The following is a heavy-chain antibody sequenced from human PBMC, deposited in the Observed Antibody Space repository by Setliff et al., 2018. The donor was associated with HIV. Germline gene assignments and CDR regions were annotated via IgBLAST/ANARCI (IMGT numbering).Heavy chain of an antibody. J-gene: IGHJ4*02. CDR1: GFTFDSYS. CDR2: ISGLGGGTI. Sequence: HPGGSLRLSCATSGFTFDSYSIIWVRQAPGKGLEWVSYISGLGGGTIYYADSVKGRFTISRDNAKNSLFLQMNSLRAEDTAVYYCASIELAAMVPVDYWGQGTLVTVSS. CDR3: ASIELAAMVPVDY. V-gene: IGHV3-48*04. D-gene: IGHD5-18*01.